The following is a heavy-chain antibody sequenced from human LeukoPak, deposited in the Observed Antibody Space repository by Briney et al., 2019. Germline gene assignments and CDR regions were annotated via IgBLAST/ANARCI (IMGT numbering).Heavy chain of an antibody. J-gene: IGHJ4*02. CDR1: GGTFSSYA. D-gene: IGHD3-22*01. Sequence: SVKVSCKASGGTFSSYAISWVRQAPGQGLEWMGRIIPILGIANYAQKFQGRVTITADKSTSTAYMELSSLRSEDTAVYYCARRPSGYYDSSGYSSYYFDYWGQGTLVTVSS. CDR3: ARRPSGYYDSSGYSSYYFDY. V-gene: IGHV1-69*04. CDR2: IIPILGIA.